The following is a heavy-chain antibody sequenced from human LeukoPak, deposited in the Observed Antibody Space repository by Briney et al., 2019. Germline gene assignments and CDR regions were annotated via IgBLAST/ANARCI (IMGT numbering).Heavy chain of an antibody. CDR3: VREECSSTSCRYYFDY. V-gene: IGHV1-2*02. Sequence: ASVKVSCKASGHTFTGYYMHWVRQAPGQGLEWMGWINPNSGGTNYAQKFQGRVTMTRDTSISTAYMELSRLRSDDTAVYYCVREECSSTSCRYYFDYWGQGTLVTVSS. CDR2: INPNSGGT. CDR1: GHTFTGYY. D-gene: IGHD2-2*01. J-gene: IGHJ4*02.